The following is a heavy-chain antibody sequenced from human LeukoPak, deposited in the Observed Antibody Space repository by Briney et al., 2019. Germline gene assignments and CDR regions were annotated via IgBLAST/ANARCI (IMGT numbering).Heavy chain of an antibody. CDR3: ARVHHYFDIAFDY. CDR2: INPSGSST. J-gene: IGHJ4*02. V-gene: IGHV1-46*01. Sequence: ASVKVSCKTSGYSFTSYYIHWARQAPGQGLEWMGMINPSGSSTNYAQTFQGRVTTTRDMSTSTVYMELSSLRSEDTAVYYCARVHHYFDIAFDYWGQGTLVTVSS. D-gene: IGHD3-22*01. CDR1: GYSFTSYY.